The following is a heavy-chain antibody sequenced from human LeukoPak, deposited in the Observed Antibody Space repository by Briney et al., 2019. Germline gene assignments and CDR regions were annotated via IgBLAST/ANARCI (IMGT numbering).Heavy chain of an antibody. Sequence: GGSLRLSCAASGFTFSSYAMSWVRQAPGRGRERVSAISGSGGSTYYADSVKGRFTISRDNPRTTLYLQMHSLRAEDTAVYYCAKVPEHVVPAAYFDYWGQGTLVTVSS. CDR2: ISGSGGST. J-gene: IGHJ4*02. CDR3: AKVPEHVVPAAYFDY. V-gene: IGHV3-23*01. D-gene: IGHD2-2*01. CDR1: GFTFSSYA.